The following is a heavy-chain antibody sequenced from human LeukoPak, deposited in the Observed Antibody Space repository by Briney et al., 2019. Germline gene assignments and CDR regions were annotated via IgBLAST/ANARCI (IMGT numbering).Heavy chain of an antibody. CDR2: IGDSGGIT. D-gene: IGHD2-15*01. Sequence: GGSLRLSCAASGFTFTRYAMSWSRQAPGKGLEWVSVIGDSGGITYYADSVKRRFTTSRDNSKNTLYLQMNSLRAEDTAVYYCVKGASDGCYAPSHIWGQGTTVTVSS. J-gene: IGHJ3*02. V-gene: IGHV3-23*01. CDR3: VKGASDGCYAPSHI. CDR1: GFTFTRYA.